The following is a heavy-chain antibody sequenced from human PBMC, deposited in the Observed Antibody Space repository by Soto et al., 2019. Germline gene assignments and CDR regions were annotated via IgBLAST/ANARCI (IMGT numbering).Heavy chain of an antibody. D-gene: IGHD2-15*01. CDR3: ARGLVVVVAATSPFDY. Sequence: GGSLRLSCAASGFTFSSYAMSWVRQAPGKGLEWVSAISGSGGSTYYADSAKGRFTISRDNSKNTLYLQMNSQRAEDTAVYYCARGLVVVVAATSPFDYWGQGTLVTVSS. V-gene: IGHV3-23*01. CDR1: GFTFSSYA. J-gene: IGHJ4*02. CDR2: ISGSGGST.